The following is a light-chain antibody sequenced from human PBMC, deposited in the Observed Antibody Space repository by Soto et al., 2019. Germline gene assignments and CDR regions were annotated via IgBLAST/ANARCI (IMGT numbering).Light chain of an antibody. CDR2: GTS. CDR3: QQYTDWPLT. CDR1: QTVSSNF. V-gene: IGKV3-20*01. Sequence: EILLTQSPCTLSLSPGDRATLSCSASQTVSSNFLAWYQQKRGQAPSLLIYGTSTRATGIPERFSGSGSGTDFTLTISRLEPEDFELYYCQQYTDWPLTFGQGTKVDIK. J-gene: IGKJ1*01.